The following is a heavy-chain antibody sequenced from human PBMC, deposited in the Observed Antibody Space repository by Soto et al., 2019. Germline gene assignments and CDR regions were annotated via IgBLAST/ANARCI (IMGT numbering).Heavy chain of an antibody. Sequence: GGSLRLSCAASGFTFSSYGMHWVRQAPGKGLEWVAVISYDGSNKYYADSVEGRFTISRDNSKNTLYLQMNSLRAEDTAVYYCAKRGYSKTGGYYYYGMDVWGQGTTVTVSS. D-gene: IGHD4-4*01. J-gene: IGHJ6*02. CDR2: ISYDGSNK. CDR3: AKRGYSKTGGYYYYGMDV. CDR1: GFTFSSYG. V-gene: IGHV3-30*18.